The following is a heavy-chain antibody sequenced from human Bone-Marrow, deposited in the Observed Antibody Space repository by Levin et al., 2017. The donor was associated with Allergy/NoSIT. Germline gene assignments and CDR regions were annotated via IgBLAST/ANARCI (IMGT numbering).Heavy chain of an antibody. CDR3: TRAGGPTYYDILTGDYPHDY. CDR1: GFTFGDYA. CDR2: IRSKAYGGTT. J-gene: IGHJ4*02. V-gene: IGHV3-49*04. Sequence: GGSLRLSCTASGFTFGDYAMSWVRQAPGKGLEWVGFIRSKAYGGTTEYAASVKGRFTISRDDSKSIAYLQMNSLKTEDTAVYYCTRAGGPTYYDILTGDYPHDYWGQGTLVTVSS. D-gene: IGHD3-9*01.